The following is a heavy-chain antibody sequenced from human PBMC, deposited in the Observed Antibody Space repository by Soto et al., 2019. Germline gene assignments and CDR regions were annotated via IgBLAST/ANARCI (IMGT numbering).Heavy chain of an antibody. Sequence: ASVKVSCKASGYTFTSYGISWVRQAPGQGLEWMGWISAYNGNTNYAQKLQGRVTMTTDTSTSTAYMELRSLRSDDTAVYYCARHRKVSYDSSATPDDFGICGQRTMVTVSS. CDR1: GYTFTSYG. CDR3: ARHRKVSYDSSATPDDFGI. V-gene: IGHV1-18*01. CDR2: ISAYNGNT. D-gene: IGHD3-22*01. J-gene: IGHJ3*02.